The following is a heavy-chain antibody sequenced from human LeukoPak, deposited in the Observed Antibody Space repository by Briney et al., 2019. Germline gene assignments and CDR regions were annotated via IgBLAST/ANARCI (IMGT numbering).Heavy chain of an antibody. V-gene: IGHV3-30*03. CDR2: ISYDGSHK. J-gene: IGHJ4*02. CDR1: GFSFSGYG. Sequence: GGSLRLSCAASGFSFSGYGIHWVRQAPGKGLEWVAVISYDGSHKYYADSVKGRFTISRDNSKNTLYLQMNSLRDEDTAVYYCARGAKYSSSWLKFDYWGQGTLVTVSS. D-gene: IGHD6-13*01. CDR3: ARGAKYSSSWLKFDY.